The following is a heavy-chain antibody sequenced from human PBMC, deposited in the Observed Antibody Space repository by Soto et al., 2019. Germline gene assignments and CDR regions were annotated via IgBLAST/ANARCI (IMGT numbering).Heavy chain of an antibody. D-gene: IGHD3-22*01. Sequence: GGSLRLSCAASGFTFSDYYMSWIRQAPGKGLEWVSYISSSGSTIYYADSVKGRFTISRDNAKNSLYLQMNSLRAEDTAVYYCANLWTYYYDSRRYTFDYWGQGTLVTVSS. J-gene: IGHJ4*02. CDR1: GFTFSDYY. CDR2: ISSSGSTI. CDR3: ANLWTYYYDSRRYTFDY. V-gene: IGHV3-11*04.